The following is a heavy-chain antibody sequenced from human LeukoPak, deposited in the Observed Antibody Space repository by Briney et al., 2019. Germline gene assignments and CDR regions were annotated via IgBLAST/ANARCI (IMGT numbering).Heavy chain of an antibody. CDR2: ISGSGGST. CDR3: AKVHGSGSYLFDY. Sequence: PGGSLRLSCAVSGFTFSSYGMSWVRQAPGKGLEWVSAISGSGGSTFYTDSVKGRFTISRDNSKNTLYLQMNSLRAEDTAVYYCAKVHGSGSYLFDYWGQGTLVTVSS. CDR1: GFTFSSYG. V-gene: IGHV3-23*01. J-gene: IGHJ4*02. D-gene: IGHD3-10*01.